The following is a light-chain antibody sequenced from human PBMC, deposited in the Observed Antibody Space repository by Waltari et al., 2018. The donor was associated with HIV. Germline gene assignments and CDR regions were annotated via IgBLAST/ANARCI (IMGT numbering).Light chain of an antibody. V-gene: IGLV2-14*03. CDR1: SSDLGFYHL. CDR3: SSYLSSSSRV. CDR2: DVS. J-gene: IGLJ1*01. Sequence: QSALTQPASVSGSPGQSITISCTGTSSDLGFYHLFYWYQHHPGQAPNLIIFDVSKRPSGVSYRFSASKSDNTASLTISGLQAEDEADYYCSSYLSSSSRVFGTGTKVTVL.